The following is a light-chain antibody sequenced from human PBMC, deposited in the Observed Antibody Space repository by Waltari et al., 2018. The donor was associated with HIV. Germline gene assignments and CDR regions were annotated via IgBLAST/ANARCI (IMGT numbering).Light chain of an antibody. V-gene: IGLV2-11*01. Sequence: QSALAQPRSVSGSPGQSVTISCTGTSSDVGGYNYVSWFQHHPGKAPKLIIYQVTKRPSGVPDRFSASKSGNTASLTISGLQAEDEAEYYCCSNAARATYVFGTGTQVTVL. J-gene: IGLJ1*01. CDR3: CSNAARATYV. CDR2: QVT. CDR1: SSDVGGYNY.